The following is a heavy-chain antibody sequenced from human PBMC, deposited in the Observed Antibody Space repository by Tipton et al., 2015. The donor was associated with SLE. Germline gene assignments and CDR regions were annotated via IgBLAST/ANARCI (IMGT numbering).Heavy chain of an antibody. CDR1: GFIFSNYA. J-gene: IGHJ6*04. CDR2: ISSSSSYI. Sequence: GSLRLSCATSGFIFSNYAMTWVRQAPGKGLEWVSSISSSSSYIYYADSVKGRFTISRDNAKNSLYLQMNSLRAEDTAVYYCARDDYYDSSGWDVWGKGTTVTVSS. CDR3: ARDDYYDSSGWDV. D-gene: IGHD3-22*01. V-gene: IGHV3-21*01.